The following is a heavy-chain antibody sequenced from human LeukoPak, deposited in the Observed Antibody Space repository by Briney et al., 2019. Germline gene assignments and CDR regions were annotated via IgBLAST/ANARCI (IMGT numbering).Heavy chain of an antibody. CDR3: ARRRYYDGSGYLE. J-gene: IGHJ1*01. Sequence: SETLSLTCSVSGDSVSRSDSHWDWIRQPPGKGLEWIGTIYYSGRTYYSPSLKSRVTMSVDPSNNQFSLNLRSVTAADTAVYYCARRRYYDGSGYLEWGQGTLLSVSS. CDR2: IYYSGRT. D-gene: IGHD3-22*01. CDR1: GDSVSRSDSH. V-gene: IGHV4-39*01.